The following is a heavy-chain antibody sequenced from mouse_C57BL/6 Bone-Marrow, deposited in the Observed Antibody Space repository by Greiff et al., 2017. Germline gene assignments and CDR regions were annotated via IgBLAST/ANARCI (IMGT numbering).Heavy chain of an antibody. CDR3: ERRRNSTVGYFDY. V-gene: IGHV1-72*01. CDR2: IDPNSGGT. J-gene: IGHJ2*01. CDR1: GYTFTSYC. Sequence: QVQLKQPGAELVKPGASVKLSCKASGYTFTSYCMHWVKQRHGRGLEWIGRIDPNSGGTKYNEKFKSKATLTVDKPSSTAYMQLSSLTSEDSAVYYCERRRNSTVGYFDYGGQGTTITVSS. D-gene: IGHD1-1*01.